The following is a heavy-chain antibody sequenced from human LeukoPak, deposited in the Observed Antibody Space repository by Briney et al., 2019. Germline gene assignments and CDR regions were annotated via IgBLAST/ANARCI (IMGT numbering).Heavy chain of an antibody. Sequence: SETLSLTCTVSGGSLSSYYWSWIRQSAGKGLEWIGRIYTSGSTNYNPSLKSRVTMPVDTSKNQFSLKLSSVTAADTAVYYCAREITMVRGVIKKWFDFWGQGILVTVSS. V-gene: IGHV4-4*07. CDR3: AREITMVRGVIKKWFDF. CDR2: IYTSGST. J-gene: IGHJ5*01. D-gene: IGHD3-10*01. CDR1: GGSLSSYY.